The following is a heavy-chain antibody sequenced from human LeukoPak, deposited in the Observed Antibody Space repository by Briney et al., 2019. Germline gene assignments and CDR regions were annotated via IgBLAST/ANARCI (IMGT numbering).Heavy chain of an antibody. J-gene: IGHJ4*02. CDR3: AKDDAWLRFGE. V-gene: IGHV3-23*01. CDR2: ISPSGDIT. Sequence: GGSLRLSCAASGFTFSNYAMNWVRQAPGKGLEWVSGISPSGDITYYADSVKGRFTISGDNSKNTLYLEVISLAAEDTAVYYCAKDDAWLRFGEWSQGTLVTVSS. D-gene: IGHD5-12*01. CDR1: GFTFSNYA.